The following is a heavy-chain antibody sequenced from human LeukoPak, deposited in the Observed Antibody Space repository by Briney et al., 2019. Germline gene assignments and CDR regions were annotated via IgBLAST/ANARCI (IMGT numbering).Heavy chain of an antibody. Sequence: GGSLRLSCAASGFTFSSYAMSWVRQAPGKGLEWVSAISGSGGSTYYADSVKGRFTISRDNSKNTLYLQMNSLKAEDTAVYYCAKDSNRGSDSGGGGEFDYWGQGTLVTVSS. CDR3: AKDSNRGSDSGGGGEFDY. D-gene: IGHD3-16*01. CDR1: GFTFSSYA. V-gene: IGHV3-23*01. CDR2: ISGSGGST. J-gene: IGHJ4*02.